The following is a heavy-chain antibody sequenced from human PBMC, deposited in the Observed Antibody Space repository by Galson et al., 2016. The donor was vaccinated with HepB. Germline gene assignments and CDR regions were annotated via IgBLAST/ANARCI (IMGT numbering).Heavy chain of an antibody. J-gene: IGHJ4*02. D-gene: IGHD3-16*01. CDR1: EFTFTNYW. CDR3: ARESGAPLTSGGLTYYLDY. V-gene: IGHV3-30*03. CDR2: VSYDGGNK. Sequence: SLRLSCAASEFTFTNYWMHWVRQAPGKGLEWVAVVSYDGGNKYYRDSVKGRFTISRDNSKNTLYLQMSSLSAEDTAVYYCARESGAPLTSGGLTYYLDYWGQGTLVTVSS.